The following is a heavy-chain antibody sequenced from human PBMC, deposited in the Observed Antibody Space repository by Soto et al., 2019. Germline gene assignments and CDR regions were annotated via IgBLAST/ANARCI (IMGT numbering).Heavy chain of an antibody. CDR1: GFTFSNYA. CDR3: AKGLAGYPRCFDY. D-gene: IGHD3-9*01. J-gene: IGHJ4*02. CDR2: LSDIGVST. V-gene: IGHV3-23*01. Sequence: LRLSCAASGFTFSNYAMSWVRQAPGKGLDCVSALSDIGVSTYYADSVKGRFTISRDNSKNTLYLDMNSLRAEDTAVYYCAKGLAGYPRCFDYWGQGTLVTVSS.